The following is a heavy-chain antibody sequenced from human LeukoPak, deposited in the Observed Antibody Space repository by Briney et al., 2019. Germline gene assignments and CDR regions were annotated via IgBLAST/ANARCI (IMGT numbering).Heavy chain of an antibody. J-gene: IGHJ4*02. CDR3: ARDYYYDSSGYYYDY. CDR1: GYTFTGYY. CDR2: INPNSGGT. V-gene: IGHV1-2*02. Sequence: ASVEVSCKASGYTFTGYYMHWVRQAPGQGLEWMGWINPNSGGTNYAQKFQGRVTMTRDTSISTAYMELSRLRSDDTAVYYCARDYYYDSSGYYYDYWGQGTLVTVSS. D-gene: IGHD3-22*01.